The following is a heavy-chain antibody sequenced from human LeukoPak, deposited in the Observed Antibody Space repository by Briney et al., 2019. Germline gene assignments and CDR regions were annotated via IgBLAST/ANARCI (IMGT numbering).Heavy chain of an antibody. CDR3: TTGGLQADY. Sequence: GGSLRLSCAASGFTFSNTRMSWGRQAPGKGLEWVGRIKSKPEGGPTAYAPPVKGRLTFSRDDSKITLYLQMNSLQTEDTAVYYCTTGGLQADYWGQGTLVTVSS. CDR1: GFTFSNTR. J-gene: IGHJ4*02. D-gene: IGHD5-24*01. CDR2: IKSKPEGGPT. V-gene: IGHV3-15*01.